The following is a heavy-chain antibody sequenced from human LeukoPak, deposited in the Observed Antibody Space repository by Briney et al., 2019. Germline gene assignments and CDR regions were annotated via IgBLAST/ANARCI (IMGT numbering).Heavy chain of an antibody. CDR2: IYYSGST. D-gene: IGHD3-9*01. V-gene: IGHV4-39*02. CDR3: ARESEFDATGYLY. Sequence: SETLSLTCTVSGGSISSSSYYGGWIRQPPGKGLEWIGSIYYSGSTYYNPSLKSRVTMSVDTSKNHFSVKLSSVTAADTAVYYCARESEFDATGYLYWGQGILVTVSS. CDR1: GGSISSSSYY. J-gene: IGHJ4*02.